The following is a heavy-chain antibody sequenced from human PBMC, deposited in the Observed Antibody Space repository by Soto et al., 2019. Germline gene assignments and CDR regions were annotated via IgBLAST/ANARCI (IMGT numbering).Heavy chain of an antibody. CDR2: IYYSAST. CDR1: GASISSVGYY. V-gene: IGHV4-31*03. Sequence: SETLSLTCTVSGASISSVGYYWSWIRQHPGKGLEWIGYIYYSASTYYNPSLKSRVTISVYTSKNQFSLKLSSVTPADTAVYSCERDQSGSGSYSEDYYHGMDVWGQGTPVTVSS. J-gene: IGHJ6*02. D-gene: IGHD3-10*01. CDR3: ERDQSGSGSYSEDYYHGMDV.